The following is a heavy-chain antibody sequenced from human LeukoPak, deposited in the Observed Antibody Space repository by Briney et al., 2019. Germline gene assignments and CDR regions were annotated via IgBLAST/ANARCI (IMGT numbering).Heavy chain of an antibody. CDR2: IRRDGDVI. J-gene: IGHJ4*02. V-gene: IGHV3-30*02. Sequence: GGSLRLSCEASGFTFSSFGMHWVRQAPGKGLEWVAFIRRDGDVIYYADSVKGRFTISRDNAKNSLYLQMNSLRAEDTAVYYCARGFGTADDYWGQGTLVTVSS. CDR1: GFTFSSFG. CDR3: ARGFGTADDY. D-gene: IGHD1-1*01.